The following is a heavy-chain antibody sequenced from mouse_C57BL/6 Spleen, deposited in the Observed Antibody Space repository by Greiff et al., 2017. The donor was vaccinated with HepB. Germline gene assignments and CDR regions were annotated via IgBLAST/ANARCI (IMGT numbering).Heavy chain of an antibody. D-gene: IGHD2-3*01. J-gene: IGHJ2*01. Sequence: VKLQQPGAELVRPGSSVKLSCKASGYTLTSYWMHWVKQRPIQGLEWIGNIDPSDSETHYNQKFKDKATLTVDKSSSTAYMQLSSLTSEDSAVYYCAREEDYDGYLDYWGQGTTLTVSS. CDR1: GYTLTSYW. V-gene: IGHV1-52*01. CDR2: IDPSDSET. CDR3: AREEDYDGYLDY.